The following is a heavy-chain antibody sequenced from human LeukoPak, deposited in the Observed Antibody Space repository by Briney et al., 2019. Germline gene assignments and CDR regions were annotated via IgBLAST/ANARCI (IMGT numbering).Heavy chain of an antibody. D-gene: IGHD6-13*01. J-gene: IGHJ6*02. CDR3: AREAIGSSSYYYYYGMDV. CDR2: INPNSGGT. V-gene: IGHV1-2*04. Sequence: ASVTVSCKASGYTFTGYYMHWVRQAPGQGLEWMGWINPNSGGTNYAQKFQGWVTMTRDTSISTAYMELSRLRSDDTAVYYCAREAIGSSSYYYYYGMDVWGQGTTVTVSS. CDR1: GYTFTGYY.